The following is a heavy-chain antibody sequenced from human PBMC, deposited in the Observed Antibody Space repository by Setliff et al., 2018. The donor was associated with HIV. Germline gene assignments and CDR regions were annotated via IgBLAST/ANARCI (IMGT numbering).Heavy chain of an antibody. CDR3: AQTWIQLWLLGGAFDI. D-gene: IGHD5-18*01. J-gene: IGHJ3*02. Sequence: SETLSLTCAVFGGSFTDIGGSFTDYYWIWIRQPPGKGLEWIGEINHSGSTNYNPSLKSRVTISVDTSKNQFSLKLSSVTAADTAVYYCAQTWIQLWLLGGAFDIWGQGTMVTVSS. CDR1: GGSFTDIGGSFTDYY. CDR2: INHSGST. V-gene: IGHV4-34*01.